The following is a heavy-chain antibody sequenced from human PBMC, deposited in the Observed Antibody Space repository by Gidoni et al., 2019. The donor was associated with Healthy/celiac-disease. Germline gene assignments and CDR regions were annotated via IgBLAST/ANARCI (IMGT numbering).Heavy chain of an antibody. CDR3: ARGRIGGSYVVGY. Sequence: QVQLQQWGAGLLKPSATLSLTCAVYGGSFSGYYWSWIRQPPGKGLEWIGEINHSGSTNYNPSLKSRVTISVDTSKNQFSLKLSSVTAADTAVYYCARGRIGGSYVVGYWGQGTLVTVSS. CDR2: INHSGST. D-gene: IGHD1-26*01. CDR1: GGSFSGYY. V-gene: IGHV4-34*01. J-gene: IGHJ4*02.